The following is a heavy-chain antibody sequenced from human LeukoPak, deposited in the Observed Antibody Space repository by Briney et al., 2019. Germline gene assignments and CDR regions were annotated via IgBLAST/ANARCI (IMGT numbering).Heavy chain of an antibody. CDR2: ISSSGSTI. V-gene: IGHV3-48*03. Sequence: PGGSLRLSCAASGFAFSSYEMNWVRQAPGKGLEWVSYISSSGSTIYYADSVKGRFTISRDNAKNSLYLEMNSLRAEDTAVYYCARKTGGSLDIWGQGTMVTVSS. J-gene: IGHJ3*02. CDR1: GFAFSSYE. D-gene: IGHD7-27*01. CDR3: ARKTGGSLDI.